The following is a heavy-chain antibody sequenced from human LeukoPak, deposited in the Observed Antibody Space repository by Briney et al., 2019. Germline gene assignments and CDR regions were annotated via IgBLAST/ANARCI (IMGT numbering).Heavy chain of an antibody. CDR2: IYYSGST. CDR3: ASYHYDSSGYYPVFDY. V-gene: IGHV4-59*01. D-gene: IGHD3-22*01. CDR1: GGSISSYY. J-gene: IGHJ4*02. Sequence: SETLSLTCTVSGGSISSYYWSWIRQPPGKGLEWIGYIYYSGSTNYNPSLKSRVTISVDTSKNQFSLKLSSVTAADTAVYYCASYHYDSSGYYPVFDYWGQGTLVTVSS.